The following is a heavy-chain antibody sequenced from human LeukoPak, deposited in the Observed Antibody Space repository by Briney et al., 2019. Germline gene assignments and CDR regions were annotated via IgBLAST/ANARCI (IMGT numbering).Heavy chain of an antibody. CDR2: ISSSGSTK. J-gene: IGHJ4*02. D-gene: IGHD4-17*01. Sequence: GGSLRLSCAASGFTFTTYWMTWVRQAPGKGLEWVSYISSSGSTKYYADSVKGRFTISRDNAKNSLYLQMNSLRAEDTAVYYCAREYGDPRLRYFDYWGQGTLVTVSS. CDR3: AREYGDPRLRYFDY. V-gene: IGHV3-48*04. CDR1: GFTFTTYW.